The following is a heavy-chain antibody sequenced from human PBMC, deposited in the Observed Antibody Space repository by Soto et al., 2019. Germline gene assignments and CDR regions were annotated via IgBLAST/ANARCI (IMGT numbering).Heavy chain of an antibody. D-gene: IGHD2-21*01. V-gene: IGHV3-11*06. J-gene: IGHJ5*02. CDR2: ISPRSTFR. CDR1: GFSLSDSY. Sequence: GGSLRLSCATSGFSLSDSYMSWIRQAPGKGLEWISYISPRSTFRDYAESVKGRFTISRDSVKNSLYLQMNNLTAGDTGVYYCARGGGGGLFDPWGQGSLVTVSS. CDR3: ARGGGGGLFDP.